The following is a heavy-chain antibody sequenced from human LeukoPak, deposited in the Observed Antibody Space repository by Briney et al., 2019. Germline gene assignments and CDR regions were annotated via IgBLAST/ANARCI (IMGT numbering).Heavy chain of an antibody. CDR3: AKPRASSWYSDY. V-gene: IGHV3-23*01. CDR1: GFTFSSYA. D-gene: IGHD6-13*01. J-gene: IGHJ4*02. Sequence: GASLRLSCAASGFTFSSYATSWVRQAPGKGLEWVSAISGSGGSTYYADSVKGRFTISRDNSKNTLYLQMNSLRAEDTAVYYCAKPRASSWYSDYWGQGTLVTVSS. CDR2: ISGSGGST.